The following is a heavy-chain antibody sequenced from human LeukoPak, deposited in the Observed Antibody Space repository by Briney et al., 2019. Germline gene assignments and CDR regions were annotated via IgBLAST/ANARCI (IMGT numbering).Heavy chain of an antibody. V-gene: IGHV1-2*02. CDR1: GYTFTGYY. CDR3: AREGYGDDMDV. D-gene: IGHD4-17*01. Sequence: ASVKVSCKASGYTFTGYYMHWVRQAPGQGLEWMGWMNPNSGNTGYAQKFQGRVTMTRDTSISTAYMELSRLRSDDTAVYYCAREGYGDDMDVWGKGTTVTISS. CDR2: MNPNSGNT. J-gene: IGHJ6*03.